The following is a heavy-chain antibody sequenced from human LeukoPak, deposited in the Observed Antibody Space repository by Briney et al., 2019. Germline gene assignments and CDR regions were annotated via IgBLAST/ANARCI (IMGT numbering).Heavy chain of an antibody. CDR2: INPNSAGT. CDR1: GYTFTDYY. J-gene: IGHJ4*02. D-gene: IGHD4-17*01. V-gene: IGHV1-2*02. Sequence: VASVKVSCKASGYTFTDYYIHWVRQAPGQGLEWMGWINPNSAGTNYAQKFQGRVTMTRDTSISTAYMELSRLRSDDTAVYYCARDRDGAQGGYWGQGTLVTVSS. CDR3: ARDRDGAQGGY.